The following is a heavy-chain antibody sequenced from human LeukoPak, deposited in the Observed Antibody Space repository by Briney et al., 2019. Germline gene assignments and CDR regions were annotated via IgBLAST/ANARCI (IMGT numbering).Heavy chain of an antibody. CDR1: GGSFSGYY. J-gene: IGHJ3*02. V-gene: IGHV4-34*01. Sequence: SETLSLTCAVYGGSFSGYYWSWIRQPPGKGLEWLGEINHSGSTNYNPSLKSRVTISVDTSKNQFSLKLSSVTAADTAVYYCATFKGAIGVDAFDIWGQGTMVTVSS. CDR2: INHSGST. D-gene: IGHD3-16*02. CDR3: ATFKGAIGVDAFDI.